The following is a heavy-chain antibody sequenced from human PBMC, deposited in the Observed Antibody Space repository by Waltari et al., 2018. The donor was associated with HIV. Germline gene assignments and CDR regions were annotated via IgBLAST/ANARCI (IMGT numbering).Heavy chain of an antibody. Sequence: QVQLEESGGRVVQPGRSLRLTCVASGFNLRTSGMTWVRQAPGKGLEWVAVISYNGLNKYYVDSVKGRFTISRDNSNSTLFLQMSSLRPDDTAVYYCAKDLVTRGFFYFYGMHVWGQGTTVTVSS. D-gene: IGHD2-15*01. V-gene: IGHV3-30*18. J-gene: IGHJ6*02. CDR1: GFNLRTSG. CDR2: ISYNGLNK. CDR3: AKDLVTRGFFYFYGMHV.